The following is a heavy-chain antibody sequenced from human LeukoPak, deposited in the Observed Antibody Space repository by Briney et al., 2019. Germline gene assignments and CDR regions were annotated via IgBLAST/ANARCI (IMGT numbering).Heavy chain of an antibody. D-gene: IGHD6-19*01. CDR2: ISSSGSTI. CDR3: AGDSPIAVGTDDAFDI. J-gene: IGHJ3*02. V-gene: IGHV3-48*03. CDR1: GFTLSSYE. Sequence: GGSLRLSCAASGFTLSSYEMNWVRQAPGKGLEWVSYISSSGSTIYYADSVKGRFTISRDNAKNSLYLQMNSLRAEDTAVYYCAGDSPIAVGTDDAFDIWGQGTMVTVSS.